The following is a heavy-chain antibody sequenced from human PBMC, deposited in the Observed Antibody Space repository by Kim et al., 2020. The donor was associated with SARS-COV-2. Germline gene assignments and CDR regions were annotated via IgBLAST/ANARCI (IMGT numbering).Heavy chain of an antibody. Sequence: TYYGDSVKRRFNISRDHSKNTLYLQVDGERAEDTAVYYCAKGVVRGVFLDWGQGTLVTVSS. V-gene: IGHV3-23*01. CDR2: T. J-gene: IGHJ4*02. D-gene: IGHD3-10*01. CDR3: AKGVVRGVFLD.